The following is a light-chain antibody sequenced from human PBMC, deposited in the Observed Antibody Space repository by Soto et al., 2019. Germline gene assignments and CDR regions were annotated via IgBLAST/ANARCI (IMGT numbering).Light chain of an antibody. CDR1: QSVSTNY. Sequence: EIVLTQSPGTLSLSPGERATLSCRASQSVSTNYLAWYQQKPGQSPRLLIYGATRRATGIPDRFSGSGSGTDFILTISSLQPEDVAAYYCQKYNSAPLTFGGGTKVEIK. CDR2: GAT. V-gene: IGKV3-20*01. CDR3: QKYNSAPLT. J-gene: IGKJ4*01.